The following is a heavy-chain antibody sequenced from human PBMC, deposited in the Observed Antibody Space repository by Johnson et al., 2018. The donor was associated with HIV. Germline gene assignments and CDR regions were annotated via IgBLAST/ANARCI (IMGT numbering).Heavy chain of an antibody. CDR1: GFTFDDSG. J-gene: IGHJ3*02. CDR3: AKVSGGGIVRWDI. V-gene: IGHV3-20*04. CDR2: LNWSGGST. D-gene: IGHD3-10*01. Sequence: VLLVESGGGAVRPGGSLRISCAASGFTFDDSGMSWVRQAPGKGLEWVSGLNWSGGSTGSADSMKGRFTISRDNSKNTLYLQMNSLRAEDKAVYYCAKVSGGGIVRWDIWGQGTMVTVSS.